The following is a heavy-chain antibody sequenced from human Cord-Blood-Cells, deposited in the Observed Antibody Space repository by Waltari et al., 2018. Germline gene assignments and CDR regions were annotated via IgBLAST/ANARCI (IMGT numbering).Heavy chain of an antibody. J-gene: IGHJ4*02. Sequence: QVQLVESGGGVVQPGRSLRPSCAASGFTFSTYAMHWARQAPGKGLEWVAVISYDGSNKYYADSVKGRFTISRDNSKNTLYLQMNSLRAEDTAVYYCARNGIVFGYFDYWGQGTLVTVSS. CDR1: GFTFSTYA. CDR2: ISYDGSNK. D-gene: IGHD1-26*01. V-gene: IGHV3-30-3*01. CDR3: ARNGIVFGYFDY.